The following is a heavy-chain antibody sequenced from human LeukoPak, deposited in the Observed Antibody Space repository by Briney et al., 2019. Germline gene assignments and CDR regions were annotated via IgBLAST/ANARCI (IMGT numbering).Heavy chain of an antibody. CDR1: GYTFTGYY. Sequence: ASVKVSCKASGYTFTGYYMHWVRQAPGQGLEWMGWINPNSGGTNYAQKFQGRVTMTRDTSISTAYMELSRLRSDDTAVYYCARYGLGGYPDDAFDIWGQGTMVTVSS. D-gene: IGHD3-10*01. J-gene: IGHJ3*02. CDR2: INPNSGGT. CDR3: ARYGLGGYPDDAFDI. V-gene: IGHV1-2*02.